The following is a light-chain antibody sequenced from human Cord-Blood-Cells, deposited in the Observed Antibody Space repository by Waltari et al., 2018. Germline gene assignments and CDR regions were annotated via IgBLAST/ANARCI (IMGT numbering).Light chain of an antibody. CDR2: DAS. CDR1: QSVSSY. V-gene: IGKV3-11*01. CDR3: QQRSNWPPLT. Sequence: EIVLTQSPATLSSSHGERATLSCRATQSVSSYLAWYQQKPGQAPRLLLYDASNRATGIPARFSGSGSGTDFTLTISSLEPEDFAVYYCQQRSNWPPLTFGGGTKVEIK. J-gene: IGKJ4*01.